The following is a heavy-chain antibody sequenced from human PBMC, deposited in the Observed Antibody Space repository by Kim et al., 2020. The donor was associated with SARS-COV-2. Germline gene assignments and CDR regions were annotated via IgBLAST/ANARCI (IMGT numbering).Heavy chain of an antibody. CDR2: IYYSGST. D-gene: IGHD3-10*01. J-gene: IGHJ4*02. V-gene: IGHV4-31*03. Sequence: SETLSLTCTVSGGSISSGGYYWSWIRQHPGKGLEWIGYIYYSGSTDYNPSLKSRVTISLDTSKNQFSLKLSSVTAADTAVYYCARDLFMVQGGVFLRYFDYWGQGTLVTVSS. CDR3: ARDLFMVQGGVFLRYFDY. CDR1: GGSISSGGYY.